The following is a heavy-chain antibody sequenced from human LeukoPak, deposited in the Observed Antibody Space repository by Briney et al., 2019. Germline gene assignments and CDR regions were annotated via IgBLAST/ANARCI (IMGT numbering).Heavy chain of an antibody. D-gene: IGHD3-3*01. J-gene: IGHJ6*03. Sequence: PSETPSLTCTVSGGSISSGGYYWSWIRQPPGKGLEWIGRIYTSGSTNYNPSLKSRVTISVDTSQNQFSLKLSSVTAADTAVYYCARDKGFLEWLRPNYYYMDVWGKGTTVTVSS. V-gene: IGHV4-61*02. CDR1: GGSISSGGYY. CDR3: ARDKGFLEWLRPNYYYMDV. CDR2: IYTSGST.